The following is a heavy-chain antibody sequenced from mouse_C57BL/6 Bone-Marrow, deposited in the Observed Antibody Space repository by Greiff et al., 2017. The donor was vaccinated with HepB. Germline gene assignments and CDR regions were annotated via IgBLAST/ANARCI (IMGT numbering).Heavy chain of an antibody. CDR1: GYTFTSYW. J-gene: IGHJ4*01. D-gene: IGHD1-1*01. V-gene: IGHV1-5*01. CDR2: IYPGNSDT. CDR3: TIITTVVAYYYAMDY. Sequence: EVQLQESGTVLARPGASVKMSCKTSGYTFTSYWMHWVKQRPGQGLEWIGAIYPGNSDTSYNQKFKGKAKLTAVTSASTAYMELSSLTNEDSAVYYCTIITTVVAYYYAMDYWGQGTSVTVSS.